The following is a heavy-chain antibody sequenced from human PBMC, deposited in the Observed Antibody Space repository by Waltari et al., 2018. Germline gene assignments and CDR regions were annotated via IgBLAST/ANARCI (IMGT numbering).Heavy chain of an antibody. J-gene: IGHJ3*02. Sequence: QVQLQESGPGLVKPSETLSLTCTVSGGSISSYYWSWIRQPAGKGLEWIGRIHTSGSTNYNPSLKSRVTMSVDTAKNQFSLKLSSVTAADTAVYYCARDPHYCSGGSCYPGDAFDIWGQGTMVTVSS. CDR3: ARDPHYCSGGSCYPGDAFDI. V-gene: IGHV4-4*07. CDR2: IHTSGST. D-gene: IGHD2-15*01. CDR1: GGSISSYY.